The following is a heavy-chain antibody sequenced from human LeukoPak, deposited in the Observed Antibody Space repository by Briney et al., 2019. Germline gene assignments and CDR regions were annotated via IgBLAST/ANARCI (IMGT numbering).Heavy chain of an antibody. CDR3: ARKSSSWDNWFDP. J-gene: IGHJ5*02. CDR2: IYYSGST. CDR1: GGSISSYY. Sequence: PSETLSLTCTVSGGSISSYYWSWIRQPPGKGLEWIGNIYYSGSTNYNPSLKSRVTISVDTSKNQFSLKLSSVTAADTAVYYCARKSSSWDNWFDPWGQGTLVTVSS. D-gene: IGHD6-13*01. V-gene: IGHV4-59*01.